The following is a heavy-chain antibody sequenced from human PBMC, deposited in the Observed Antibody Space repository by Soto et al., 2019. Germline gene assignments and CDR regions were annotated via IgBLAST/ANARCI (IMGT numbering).Heavy chain of an antibody. D-gene: IGHD2-2*01. Sequence: SETLSLTCTVSGGSISSYYWSWIRQPPGKGLEWIGYIYYSGSTNYNPSLQSRVTISVDTSKNQFSLKLSSVTAADTAVYYCGRGYCSSTSCYDWFDPRGQGTLVTVSS. CDR3: GRGYCSSTSCYDWFDP. J-gene: IGHJ5*02. CDR1: GGSISSYY. V-gene: IGHV4-59*01. CDR2: IYYSGST.